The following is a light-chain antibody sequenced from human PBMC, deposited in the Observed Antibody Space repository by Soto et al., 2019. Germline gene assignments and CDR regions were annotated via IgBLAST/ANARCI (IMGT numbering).Light chain of an antibody. J-gene: IGLJ1*01. V-gene: IGLV2-23*01. CDR1: SSTVGGFNV. Sequence: QSVLTQPASVSGSPGQSITISCTGTSSTVGGFNVVSWYQQHPGKAPKVIIYEGIKRPSGVSNRFSGSNSGSTASLTISGLLAEDEADYYCCSYVGATTNVFGTGTKLTVL. CDR3: CSYVGATTNV. CDR2: EGI.